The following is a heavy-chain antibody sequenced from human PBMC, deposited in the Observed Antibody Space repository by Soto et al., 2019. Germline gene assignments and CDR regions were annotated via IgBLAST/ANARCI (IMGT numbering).Heavy chain of an antibody. D-gene: IGHD3-3*01. CDR3: ASTQSTYESGAFDI. J-gene: IGHJ3*02. Sequence: AAVKVSCKASGYTFTGYYMHWVRQAPGQGLEWLGWINPDTGDTNYAQNFQGWVTMTRDTSISTAYMELSRLRSDDTAVYYCASTQSTYESGAFDIWGQGTMLTVAS. CDR1: GYTFTGYY. V-gene: IGHV1-2*04. CDR2: INPDTGDT.